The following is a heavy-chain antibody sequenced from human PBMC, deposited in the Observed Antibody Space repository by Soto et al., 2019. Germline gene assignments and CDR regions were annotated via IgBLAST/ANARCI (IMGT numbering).Heavy chain of an antibody. CDR3: ARIPVDTAMIYWLDP. CDR2: IYYSGST. CDR1: GGSVSSGDYY. V-gene: IGHV4-61*08. D-gene: IGHD5-18*01. J-gene: IGHJ5*02. Sequence: PSETLSLTCSVSGGSVSSGDYYWSCIRQPPGKGLEWIGYIYYSGSTNYNPSLKSRVTISVDTSKNVFSLKLSSVTAADTAVYYCARIPVDTAMIYWLDPWGQGTLVTVSS.